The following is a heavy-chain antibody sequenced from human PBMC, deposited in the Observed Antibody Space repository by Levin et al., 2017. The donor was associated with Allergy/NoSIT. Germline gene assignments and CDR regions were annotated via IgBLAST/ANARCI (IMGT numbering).Heavy chain of an antibody. J-gene: IGHJ3*01. Sequence: LSLTCAASGFQFSLYGMHWVRQAPGKGLEWVALIVFDGNDQYYADSVKARFNISRDNSKNTLYLQMSSLREHDTAIYYCAKRGYCSGNTCQSHDAIDVWGQGTLVIVSS. CDR3: AKRGYCSGNTCQSHDAIDV. D-gene: IGHD2-15*01. V-gene: IGHV3-30*18. CDR2: IVFDGNDQ. CDR1: GFQFSLYG.